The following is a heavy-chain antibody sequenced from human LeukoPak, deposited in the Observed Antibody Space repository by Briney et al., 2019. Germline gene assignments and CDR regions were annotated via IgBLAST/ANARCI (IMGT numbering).Heavy chain of an antibody. CDR1: GFSFSKYK. D-gene: IGHD2-15*01. V-gene: IGHV3-48*01. CDR2: ITTSGGTA. CDR3: ARDCPGWSAFDV. Sequence: GGSLRLSCAASGFSFSKYKMNWVRQAPGKGLDCVSHITTSGGTAYYADSVKGRFTIFRDNAKNLLYLQMNSLRAEDTAVYYCARDCPGWSAFDVWGHGTMVTVSS. J-gene: IGHJ3*01.